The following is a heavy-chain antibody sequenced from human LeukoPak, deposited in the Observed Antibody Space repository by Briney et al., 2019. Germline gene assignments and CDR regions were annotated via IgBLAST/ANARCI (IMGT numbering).Heavy chain of an antibody. D-gene: IGHD1-26*01. CDR1: GGSISSSNW. J-gene: IGHJ4*02. CDR2: IYHSGGT. Sequence: SETLSLTCAVSGGSISSSNWWSWVRQPPGKGLEWIGEIYHSGGTNYNPSLKSRVTISVDKSKNQFSLKLSSVTAADTAVYYCARVRAVGAFDYWGQGTLVTVSP. CDR3: ARVRAVGAFDY. V-gene: IGHV4-4*02.